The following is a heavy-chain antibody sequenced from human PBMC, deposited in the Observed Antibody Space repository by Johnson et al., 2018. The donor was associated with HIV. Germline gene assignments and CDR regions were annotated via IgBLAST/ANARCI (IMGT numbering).Heavy chain of an antibody. CDR1: AFTFSSYA. CDR2: ISYDASNT. CDR3: ARVRGGTGHGAFDI. V-gene: IGHV3-30*04. J-gene: IGHJ3*02. Sequence: QMLLVESGGGVVQPGRSLRLSCAASAFTFSSYAMHWVRQAPGKGLEWVAVISYDASNTYYADSVKGRFTISRDNSKNTLYLQMNSLRTEDTAVYYCARVRGGTGHGAFDIWGQGTMVTVSS.